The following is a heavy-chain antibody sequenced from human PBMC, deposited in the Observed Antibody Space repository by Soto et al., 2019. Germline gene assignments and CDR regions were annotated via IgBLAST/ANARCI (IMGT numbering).Heavy chain of an antibody. D-gene: IGHD2-8*01. CDR1: GDSVSTNSAP. V-gene: IGHV6-1*01. CDR2: TYYRSKWFN. Sequence: QVQLQQSGPGLVKPSQTLSLTCAISGDSVSTNSAPWDWIRQSQSRCLEWLGRTYYRSKWFNDYAVSVKGRISINPDTSNNQYSLQLNSVTPDDTAVYYWARLIGNSWLDSWGQGTLVTVSS. CDR3: ARLIGNSWLDS. J-gene: IGHJ5*01.